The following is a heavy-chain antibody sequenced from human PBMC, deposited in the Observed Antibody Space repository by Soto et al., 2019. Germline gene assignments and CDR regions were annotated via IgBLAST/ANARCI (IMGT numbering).Heavy chain of an antibody. Sequence: QVQLQESGPGLVKPSGTLSLTCAVSGGSISSSNWWSWVRQPPGKGLEWIGEIYHSGSTNYSPSLKSRVTISVDKSKNQFSLKLSSVTAADTAVYYCARGRDGYAYYYYYGMDVWGQGTTVTVSS. CDR1: GGSISSSNW. CDR3: ARGRDGYAYYYYYGMDV. J-gene: IGHJ6*02. D-gene: IGHD5-12*01. V-gene: IGHV4-4*02. CDR2: IYHSGST.